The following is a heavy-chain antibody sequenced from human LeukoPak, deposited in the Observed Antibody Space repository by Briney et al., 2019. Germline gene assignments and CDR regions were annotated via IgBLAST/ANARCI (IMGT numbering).Heavy chain of an antibody. CDR2: INHSGST. Sequence: PSETLSLTCAVYGGSFSGYYWSWIRQPPGKGLEWIGEINHSGSTNYNPSLKSRVTISVDTSKNQFSLKLSSVTAADTAVFYCARYEMVTTVFDYWGQGTLVTVSS. CDR3: ARYEMVTTVFDY. CDR1: GGSFSGYY. D-gene: IGHD4-11*01. J-gene: IGHJ4*02. V-gene: IGHV4-34*01.